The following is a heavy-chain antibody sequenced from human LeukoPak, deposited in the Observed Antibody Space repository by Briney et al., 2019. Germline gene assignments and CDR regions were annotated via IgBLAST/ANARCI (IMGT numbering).Heavy chain of an antibody. CDR1: GFTLTDAW. J-gene: IGHJ3*02. CDR2: ISGSGGST. D-gene: IGHD3-22*01. V-gene: IGHV3-23*01. CDR3: AKSLSSSYLSDAFDI. Sequence: GGSLRLSCAASGFTLTDAWVSWVRQPPGKGLEWVSAISGSGGSTYYADSVKGRFTISRDNSKNTLYLQMNSLRAEDTAVYYCAKSLSSSYLSDAFDIWGQGTMVTVSS.